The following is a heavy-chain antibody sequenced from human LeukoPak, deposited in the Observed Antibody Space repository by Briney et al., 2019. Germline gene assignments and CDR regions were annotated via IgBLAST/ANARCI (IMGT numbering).Heavy chain of an antibody. V-gene: IGHV3-21*01. J-gene: IGHJ4*02. CDR3: ARDSIAVAGTSRY. CDR2: ISSSSSYI. CDR1: GFTFSSYS. Sequence: GGSPRLSCAASGFTFSSYSMNWVRQAPGKGLEWVSSISSSSSYIYYADSVKGRFTISRDNAKNSLYLQMNSLRAEDTAVYYCARDSIAVAGTSRYWGQGTLVTVSS. D-gene: IGHD6-19*01.